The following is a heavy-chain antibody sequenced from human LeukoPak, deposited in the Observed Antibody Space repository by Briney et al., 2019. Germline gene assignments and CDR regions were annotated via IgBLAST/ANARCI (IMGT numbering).Heavy chain of an antibody. CDR2: IYYSGGT. CDR3: ARQRHGMDV. J-gene: IGHJ6*01. CDR1: GCSISSYY. V-gene: IGHV4-59*08. Sequence: SETLSLTCTVSGCSISSYYWSWIRQPPGKGLEWIGYIYYSGGTNYNPSLKSRVTISVDTSKNQFSLKLSSVTAADTAVYYCARQRHGMDVWGQGTTVTVSS.